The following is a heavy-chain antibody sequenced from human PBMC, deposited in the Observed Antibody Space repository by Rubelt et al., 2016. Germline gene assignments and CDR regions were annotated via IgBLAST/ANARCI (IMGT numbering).Heavy chain of an antibody. V-gene: IGHV4-34*01. CDR1: GGSFSGYY. CDR2: INHSGST. CDR3: ARDAASWYQYYYCGMDV. J-gene: IGHJ6*02. Sequence: QLQLQESGPGLVKPSETLSLTCAVYGGSFSGYYWSWIRQPPGKGLEWIGEINHSGSTNYNPSLKIRVNISVDTSKNQFSLKLSSVTAADTAVYYCARDAASWYQYYYCGMDVWGQGTTVTVSS. D-gene: IGHD6-13*01.